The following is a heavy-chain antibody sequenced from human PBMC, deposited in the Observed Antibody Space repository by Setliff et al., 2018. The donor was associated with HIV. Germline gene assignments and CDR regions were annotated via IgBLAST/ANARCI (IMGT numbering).Heavy chain of an antibody. D-gene: IGHD2-2*01. CDR1: GESFSAYY. V-gene: IGHV4-34*01. CDR3: ARRERYCSGTTCYRYFQH. CDR2: INHSGTT. Sequence: KPSETLSLTCAVFGESFSAYYWNWIRQTPGKGLEWIGEINHSGTTNYNPSLNSRVTISVDTSNKRFSLTLRSATAADTALYYCARRERYCSGTTCYRYFQHWGQGTLVTVSS. J-gene: IGHJ1*01.